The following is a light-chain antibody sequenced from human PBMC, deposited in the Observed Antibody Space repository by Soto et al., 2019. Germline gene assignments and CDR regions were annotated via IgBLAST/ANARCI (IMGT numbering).Light chain of an antibody. V-gene: IGKV1-5*01. CDR2: GAS. CDR3: QRYDSHSRT. Sequence: IRMTQSPSSLSASVGDRVTITCRSSQSITIYLNWYQQKPGEAPNLLIFGASTLQSGVPLRFSGSGSGTEFTLTINSLQPDDSATYYCQRYDSHSRTFGQGTKVDIK. J-gene: IGKJ1*01. CDR1: QSITIY.